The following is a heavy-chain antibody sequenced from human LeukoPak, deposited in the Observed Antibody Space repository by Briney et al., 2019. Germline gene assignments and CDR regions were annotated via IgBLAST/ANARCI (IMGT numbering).Heavy chain of an antibody. CDR3: ARYGSDYYGMNV. Sequence: AASVKVSCKASGYTFTSYDINWVRQATGQGLEWMGWMNPNSGNTGYAQKFQGRVTMTRNTSISTAYMELSSLRFEDAAVYYCARYGSDYYGMNVWGQGTTVTVSS. V-gene: IGHV1-8*01. J-gene: IGHJ6*02. CDR2: MNPNSGNT. CDR1: GYTFTSYD. D-gene: IGHD3-10*01.